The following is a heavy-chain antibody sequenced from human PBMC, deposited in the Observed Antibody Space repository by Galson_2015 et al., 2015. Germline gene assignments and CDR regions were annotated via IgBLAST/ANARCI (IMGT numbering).Heavy chain of an antibody. CDR2: IKSETDGGTT. D-gene: IGHD2-2*01. Sequence: SLRLSCAASGFTFSNAWMSWVRQAPGKGLEWVGRIKSETDGGTTDYAAPVKGRFTISRDDSINMLYLQMNSLKTEDTAVYYCTTVQYQLPYTWFDPRGQGTLVTVSS. CDR1: GFTFSNAW. V-gene: IGHV3-15*01. CDR3: TTVQYQLPYTWFDP. J-gene: IGHJ5*02.